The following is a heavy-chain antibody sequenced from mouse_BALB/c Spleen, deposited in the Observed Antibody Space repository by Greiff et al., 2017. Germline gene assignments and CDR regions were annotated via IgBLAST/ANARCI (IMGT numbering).Heavy chain of an antibody. Sequence: VKLQESGAELVRPGTSVKVSCKASGYAFTNYLIEWVKQRPGQGLEWIGVINPGSGGTNYNERFKGKATLTADKSSSTAYMQLSSLTSDDSAVYFCARSYYYGSSSFAYWGQGTLVTVSA. J-gene: IGHJ3*01. CDR3: ARSYYYGSSSFAY. V-gene: IGHV1-54*01. CDR2: INPGSGGT. D-gene: IGHD1-1*01. CDR1: GYAFTNYL.